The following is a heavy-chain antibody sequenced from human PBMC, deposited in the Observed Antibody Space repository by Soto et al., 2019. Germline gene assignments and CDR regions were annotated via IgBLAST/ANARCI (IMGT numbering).Heavy chain of an antibody. D-gene: IGHD2-2*01. CDR1: GFTFSNAW. J-gene: IGHJ6*02. CDR2: IKSKTDGGTT. V-gene: IGHV3-15*01. CDR3: TPDSSSSAYHYYFGMDV. Sequence: KTGGSLRLSCAASGFTFSNAWMSWVRQAPGKGLEWVGRIKSKTDGGTTDYAAPVEGRFTISRDDSKNTLYLQMNSVRTEDTAVYYCTPDSSSSAYHYYFGMDVWGQGTTVTVSS.